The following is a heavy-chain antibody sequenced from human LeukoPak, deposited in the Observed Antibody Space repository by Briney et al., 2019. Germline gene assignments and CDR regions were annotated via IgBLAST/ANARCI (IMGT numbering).Heavy chain of an antibody. CDR3: ARAPSCSSSWYYFDY. CDR2: IIPIFGTA. CDR1: GYTFTSYA. D-gene: IGHD6-13*01. Sequence: ASVKVSCKASGYTFTSYAISWVRQAPGQGLEWMGGIIPIFGTANYAQKFQGRVTITADESTSTAYMELSSLRSEDTAVYYCARAPSCSSSWYYFDYWGQGTLVTVSS. V-gene: IGHV1-69*13. J-gene: IGHJ4*02.